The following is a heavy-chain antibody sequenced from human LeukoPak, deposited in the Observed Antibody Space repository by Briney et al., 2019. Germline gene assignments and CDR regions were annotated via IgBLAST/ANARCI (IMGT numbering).Heavy chain of an antibody. D-gene: IGHD6-19*01. V-gene: IGHV3-53*01. CDR2: IYGGDST. CDR3: ARDRQWLGYGMDV. J-gene: IGHJ6*02. Sequence: GGSLRLSCAASGFTFSSYAMGWVRQAPGKGLEWVSVIYGGDSTYYADSVKGRFTISRDNSKNTLYLQMNSLRAEDTAVYYCARDRQWLGYGMDVWGQGTTVTVSS. CDR1: GFTFSSYA.